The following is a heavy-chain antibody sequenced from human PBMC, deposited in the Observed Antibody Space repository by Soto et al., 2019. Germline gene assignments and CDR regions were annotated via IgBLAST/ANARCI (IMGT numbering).Heavy chain of an antibody. CDR3: ATAGAAGAALGV. CDR2: ISSGGEYV. CDR1: GLTFSTYG. Sequence: EVQLVESGGGLVKPGGSLRLSCAASGLTFSTYGMNWVRQAPGKGLEWVSSISSGGEYVGYGVSVKGRLTICRDNARNSLYLQLHSQRVDDTAVYYCATAGAAGAALGVWGPGTTVTVSS. J-gene: IGHJ6*02. V-gene: IGHV3-21*01. D-gene: IGHD6-13*01.